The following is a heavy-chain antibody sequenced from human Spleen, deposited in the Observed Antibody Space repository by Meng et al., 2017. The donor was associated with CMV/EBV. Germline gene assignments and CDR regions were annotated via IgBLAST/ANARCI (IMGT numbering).Heavy chain of an antibody. V-gene: IGHV3-74*01. CDR1: GFTFSSYW. CDR3: ARITSVDYYYSSGSFYGMDV. Sequence: GESLKISCAASGFTFSSYWMHWVRQAPGKGLVWVSRINSAGSTTSYADSVKGRFTISRDNAKNTLYLQMNSLRAEDTAVYYCARITSVDYYYSSGSFYGMDVWGQGTTVTVSS. D-gene: IGHD3-10*01. CDR2: INSAGSTT. J-gene: IGHJ6*02.